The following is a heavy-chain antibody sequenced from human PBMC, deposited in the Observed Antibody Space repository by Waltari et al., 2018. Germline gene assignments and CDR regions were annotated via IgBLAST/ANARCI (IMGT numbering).Heavy chain of an antibody. CDR3: ARATANPYYFYMGL. V-gene: IGHV1-2*02. CDR2: INPYNGGT. J-gene: IGHJ6*03. CDR1: GYIFTGHY. Sequence: QVEVVQSGAEMKKPGASVKVSCKGFGYIFTGHYIHWVRQAPGRGLEWMGWINPYNGGTHYTQNFRDRLTMTSDTSINTAYVELNRLSPDDTAVYYCARATANPYYFYMGLWGNGTTVIVSS.